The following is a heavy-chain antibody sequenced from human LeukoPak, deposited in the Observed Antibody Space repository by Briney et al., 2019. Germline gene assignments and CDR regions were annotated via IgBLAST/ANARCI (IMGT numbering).Heavy chain of an antibody. Sequence: PGGSLRLSCSASGFTFSSYSMKWVRQAPGKGLEWVSSIAYSSSYIYYADSVKGRFTISRDNAKNSLYLQMNSLRAEDTAVYYCARDLAGIAAPGTAYWGQGTLVTVSS. J-gene: IGHJ4*02. V-gene: IGHV3-21*04. D-gene: IGHD6-13*01. CDR1: GFTFSSYS. CDR3: ARDLAGIAAPGTAY. CDR2: IAYSSSYI.